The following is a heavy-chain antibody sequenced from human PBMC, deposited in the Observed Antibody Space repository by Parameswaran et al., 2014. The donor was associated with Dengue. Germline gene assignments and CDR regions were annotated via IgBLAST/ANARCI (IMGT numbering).Heavy chain of an antibody. Sequence: WVRQAPGQGLEWMGWMNPNSGNTGYAQKFQGRVTMTRNTSISTAYMELSSLRSEDTAVYYCARAYCTNGVCEADYYYYGMDVWGQGTTVTVSS. CDR2: MNPNSGNT. D-gene: IGHD2-8*01. CDR3: ARAYCTNGVCEADYYYYGMDV. V-gene: IGHV1-8*01. J-gene: IGHJ6*02.